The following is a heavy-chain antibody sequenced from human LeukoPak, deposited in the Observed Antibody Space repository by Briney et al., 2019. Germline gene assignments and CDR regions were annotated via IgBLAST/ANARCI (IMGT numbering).Heavy chain of an antibody. CDR3: ASGYYDFSIDY. CDR1: GGSISSYY. Sequence: PSETLSLTCTVSGGSISSYYWSWIRQPPGKGLEWIGYIYYSGSTNYNPSLKSRVTISVDTSKNQFSLKLSSVTAADTAVYYCASGYYDFSIDYWGQGTLVTVSS. D-gene: IGHD3-3*01. V-gene: IGHV4-59*08. J-gene: IGHJ4*02. CDR2: IYYSGST.